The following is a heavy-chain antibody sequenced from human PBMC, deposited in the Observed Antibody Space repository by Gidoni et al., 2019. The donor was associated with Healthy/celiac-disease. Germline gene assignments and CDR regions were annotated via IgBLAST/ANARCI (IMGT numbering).Heavy chain of an antibody. V-gene: IGHV3-48*02. D-gene: IGHD6-6*01. CDR3: ARDSPLSSSNY. CDR1: GFTFSSYS. J-gene: IGHJ4*02. CDR2: ISSSSSTI. Sequence: EVQLVESGGGSVQPGGSLRLSCAAPGFTFSSYSMNWVRQAPGKGLEWVSYISSSSSTIYYADSVKGRFTISRDNAKNSLYLQKNSLRDEDTAVYYCARDSPLSSSNYWGQGTLVTVSS.